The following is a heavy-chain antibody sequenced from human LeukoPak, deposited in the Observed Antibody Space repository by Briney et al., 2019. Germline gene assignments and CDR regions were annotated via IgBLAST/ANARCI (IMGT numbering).Heavy chain of an antibody. CDR3: ARDKGDYDTSGSLFVF. CDR2: ISSSSSYI. Sequence: GGSLRLSCAASGFTFSSYSMNWVRQAPGKGLEWVSSISSSSSYIYYADSVKGRFTISRDNAKNSLYLQMNSLRAEDTAVYYCARDKGDYDTSGSLFVFGGQGTLVTVSS. D-gene: IGHD3-22*01. V-gene: IGHV3-21*01. J-gene: IGHJ4*02. CDR1: GFTFSSYS.